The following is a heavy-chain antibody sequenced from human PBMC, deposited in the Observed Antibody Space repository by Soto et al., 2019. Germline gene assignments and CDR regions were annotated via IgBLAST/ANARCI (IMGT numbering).Heavy chain of an antibody. J-gene: IGHJ6*02. CDR1: GGTFSSYA. V-gene: IGHV1-69*13. CDR2: IIPIFGTA. CDR3: ASPGGSGWYGDYYYGMDV. D-gene: IGHD6-19*01. Sequence: SVKVSCKASGGTFSSYASSWVRQAPGQGLEWMGGIIPIFGTANYAQKFQGRVTITADESTSTAYMELSSLRSEDTAVYYCASPGGSGWYGDYYYGMDVWGQGTTVTVSS.